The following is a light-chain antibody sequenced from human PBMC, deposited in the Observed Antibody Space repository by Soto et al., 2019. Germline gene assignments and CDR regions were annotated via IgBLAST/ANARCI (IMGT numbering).Light chain of an antibody. CDR1: QSISTY. CDR2: AAS. CDR3: QQSHSTPWT. V-gene: IGKV1-39*01. Sequence: DIQMTQSPSPLSASVGDRVTLTCRASQSISTYLNWYQQKPGKRPKLLIYAASSLQSGVPSRFSGSGSGTDFTLTISSLQPEDFAAYYCQQSHSTPWTFGQGTKVEIK. J-gene: IGKJ1*01.